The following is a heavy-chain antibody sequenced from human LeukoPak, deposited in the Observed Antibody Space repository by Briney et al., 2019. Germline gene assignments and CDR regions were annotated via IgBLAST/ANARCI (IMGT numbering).Heavy chain of an antibody. CDR3: AKPHGVGY. CDR1: GFTFSNFA. D-gene: IGHD4-17*01. CDR2: ISGSGADT. Sequence: GGSLRLSCTASGFTFSNFAMSWVRQAPGEGLGWVSIISGSGADTYYTDSVKGRFTISRDNSKNTLYLQMNSLRAEDTAVYYCAKPHGVGYLGQETLVTVSS. V-gene: IGHV3-23*01. J-gene: IGHJ4*02.